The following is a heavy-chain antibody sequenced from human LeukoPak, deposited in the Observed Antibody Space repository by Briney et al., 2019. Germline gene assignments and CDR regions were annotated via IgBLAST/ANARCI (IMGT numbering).Heavy chain of an antibody. CDR1: GFTFSSYW. D-gene: IGHD1-7*01. V-gene: IGHV3-7*01. CDR2: IKQDGSEK. Sequence: GGSLRLSCAASGFTFSSYWMSWVRQAPGKGLEWVANIKQDGSEKYYVDSVKGRFTISRDNTKNSLYLQMNSLRAEDTAVYYCARDEAWYNWNYAVDYYYYYMDVWGKGTTVTVSS. J-gene: IGHJ6*03. CDR3: ARDEAWYNWNYAVDYYYYYMDV.